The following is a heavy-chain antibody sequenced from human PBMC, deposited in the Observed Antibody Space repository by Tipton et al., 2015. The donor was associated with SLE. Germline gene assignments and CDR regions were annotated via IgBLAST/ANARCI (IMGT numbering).Heavy chain of an antibody. CDR2: IYHSGIT. J-gene: IGHJ4*02. CDR3: ARSDPSYSGYNY. D-gene: IGHD5-12*01. Sequence: TLSLTCTVSGEFIDDYYWSWIRQPPGKGLEWIAYIYHSGITNYNPSLKSRVTISVDTSKNQFSLKLSSVTAADTAVYYCARSDPSYSGYNYWGQGTLVTVPS. CDR1: GEFIDDYY. V-gene: IGHV4-59*01.